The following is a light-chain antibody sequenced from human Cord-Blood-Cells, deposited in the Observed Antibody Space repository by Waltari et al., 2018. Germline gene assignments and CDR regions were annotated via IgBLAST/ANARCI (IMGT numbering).Light chain of an antibody. Sequence: QMNQSPSSMSAAVGDRVTITCRASHGISRYLNWYQHKPRKAPKLLIYAASSLQSGVPARFSGSGSGTDFTPTISSLQPEDFATYYCPQSYSTPQTFGGGTKVEIK. CDR2: AAS. J-gene: IGKJ4*01. CDR3: PQSYSTPQT. V-gene: IGKV1-39*01. CDR1: HGISRY.